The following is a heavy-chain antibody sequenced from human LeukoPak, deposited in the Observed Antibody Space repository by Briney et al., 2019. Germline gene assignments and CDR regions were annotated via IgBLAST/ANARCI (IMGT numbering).Heavy chain of an antibody. CDR1: GFTFSDYS. Sequence: HTGGPLRLSCAASGFTFSDYSMNWVRQAPGKGLEWISYIGIDSGNTNYADSVKGRFTISGDKAKNSLYLQMNSLRVEDTAVYYCARDYKYAFDNWGQGTLVTVSS. D-gene: IGHD5-24*01. V-gene: IGHV3-48*01. CDR3: ARDYKYAFDN. J-gene: IGHJ4*02. CDR2: IGIDSGNT.